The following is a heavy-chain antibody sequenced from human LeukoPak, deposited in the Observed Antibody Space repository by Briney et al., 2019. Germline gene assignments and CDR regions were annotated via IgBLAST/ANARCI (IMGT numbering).Heavy chain of an antibody. J-gene: IGHJ6*03. Sequence: SETLSLTCTVSGGSISSYYWSWIRQPPGKGLEWIGYIYYSGSTNYNPSLKSRVTISVDTSKNQFSLKLSSVTAADTAVYYCAKVMGRGYCSGGSCYYYYMDVWGKGTTVTISS. CDR3: AKVMGRGYCSGGSCYYYYMDV. CDR2: IYYSGST. V-gene: IGHV4-59*01. D-gene: IGHD2-15*01. CDR1: GGSISSYY.